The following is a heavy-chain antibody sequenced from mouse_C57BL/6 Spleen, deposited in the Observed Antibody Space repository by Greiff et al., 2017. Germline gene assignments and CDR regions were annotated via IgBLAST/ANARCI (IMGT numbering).Heavy chain of an antibody. CDR2: IYPGNSDT. J-gene: IGHJ4*01. D-gene: IGHD1-1*01. Sequence: EVQLQQSGTVLARPGASVKMSCKTSGYTFTSYWMHWVKQRPGQGLEWIGAIYPGNSDTSYNQKFKGKAKLTAVTSASTAYMELSSLTNDDSAVYYWTGYGSSYRAMDYGGQGTSVTVSS. CDR1: GYTFTSYW. CDR3: TGYGSSYRAMDY. V-gene: IGHV1-5*01.